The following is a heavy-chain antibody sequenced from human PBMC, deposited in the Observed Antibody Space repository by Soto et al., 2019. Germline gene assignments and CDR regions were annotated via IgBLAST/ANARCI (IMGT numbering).Heavy chain of an antibody. V-gene: IGHV3-23*01. CDR2: ISDSGGST. CDR3: AKDTLTPAYIVATGNVGH. J-gene: IGHJ4*02. Sequence: EVQLLESGGGLVQPGGSLRLSCAASGFTFTSYAMNWVRQAPGKGLESVSVISDSGGSTYYADSVRGRFTISRDNSKNTLYLQMNSLRAEDTAVYYCAKDTLTPAYIVATGNVGHWGQGTLVTVSS. CDR1: GFTFTSYA. D-gene: IGHD5-12*01.